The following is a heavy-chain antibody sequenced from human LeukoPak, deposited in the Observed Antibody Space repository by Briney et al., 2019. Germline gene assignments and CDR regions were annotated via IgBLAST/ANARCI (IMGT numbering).Heavy chain of an antibody. CDR1: GFTFSNYW. V-gene: IGHV3-7*04. J-gene: IGHJ4*02. D-gene: IGHD2-15*01. Sequence: PGGSLRLSCAASGFTFSNYWMNWVRQAPGKGLEWVVNIEQDGGEKNYVDSVKGQFTISRDNAKNSLYLQMNSLRAEDTAVYYCAGGLGWLIDYWGQGTLVTVSS. CDR3: AGGLGWLIDY. CDR2: IEQDGGEK.